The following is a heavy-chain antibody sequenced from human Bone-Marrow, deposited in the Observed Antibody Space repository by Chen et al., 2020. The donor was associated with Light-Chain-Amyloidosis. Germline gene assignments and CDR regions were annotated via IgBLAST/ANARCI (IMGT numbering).Heavy chain of an antibody. J-gene: IGHJ6*02. CDR2: INPNSGGT. CDR1: GYTFTGYY. D-gene: IGHD4-17*01. Sequence: QVQLVQSGAEVKKPGASVKVSCKASGYTFTGYYMHWVRQAPGQGLEWMGWINPNSGGTNYAQECQGWVTMTRDTSISTAYMELSRLRSDDTAVYYCARGEVTTSFYYYGMDVWGQGTTVTVSS. CDR3: ARGEVTTSFYYYGMDV. V-gene: IGHV1-2*04.